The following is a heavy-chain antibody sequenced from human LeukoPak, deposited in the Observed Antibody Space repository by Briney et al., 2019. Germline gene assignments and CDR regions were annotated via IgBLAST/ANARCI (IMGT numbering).Heavy chain of an antibody. Sequence: RGSLRLSCATSGFTFNIYWMQWVRQAPRKGLVWVSRIDSNGGGATYAASVKSRLTTSRDNGNNTMYLQMINLRAEDTAIYYCARAKYSSRWSLDYWNQGALVTVSS. V-gene: IGHV3-74*03. CDR1: GFTFNIYW. CDR2: IDSNGGGA. CDR3: ARAKYSSRWSLDY. J-gene: IGHJ4*02. D-gene: IGHD6-13*01.